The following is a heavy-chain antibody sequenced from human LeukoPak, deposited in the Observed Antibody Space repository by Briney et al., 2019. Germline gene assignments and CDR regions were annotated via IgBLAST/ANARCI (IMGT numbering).Heavy chain of an antibody. CDR3: ARGRELWFGEFYFDY. J-gene: IGHJ4*02. CDR1: GYTFTSYA. V-gene: IGHV1-3*01. D-gene: IGHD3-10*01. CDR2: INAGNGNT. Sequence: ASVKVSCKASGYTFTSYAMHWVRQAPGQRLEWMGWINAGNGNTKYSQKFQGRVTITRDTSASTAYMELSSLRSEDTAVYYCARGRELWFGEFYFDYWGQGTLVTVSS.